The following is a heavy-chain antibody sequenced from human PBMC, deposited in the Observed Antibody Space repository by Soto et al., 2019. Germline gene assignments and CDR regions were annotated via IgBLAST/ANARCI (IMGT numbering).Heavy chain of an antibody. CDR2: IYSGGST. V-gene: IGHV3-53*01. D-gene: IGHD3-16*02. CDR1: GFTVSSNY. Sequence: EVQLVKSGGVLIQPGGSLRLSCAASGFTVSSNYMSWVRQAPGKGLEWVSGIYSGGSTYYADSVKGRFTISRDNSKNKLYLQMNSLRAEETAVYSCARGGGPVIDGDWFDPWGQGTLVTVAS. CDR3: ARGGGPVIDGDWFDP. J-gene: IGHJ5*02.